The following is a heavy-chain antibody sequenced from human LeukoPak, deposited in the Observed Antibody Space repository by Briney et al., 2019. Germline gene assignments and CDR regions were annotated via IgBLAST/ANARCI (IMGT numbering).Heavy chain of an antibody. Sequence: GGSLRLSCAASGFTVSSNYMSWVRQAPGKGLEWVSVIYSGGSTYYADSVKGRFTISRDNSKNTLYLQMTSLRDEDTGVYYCERGMNGGGGLWGQGTMVTVSS. V-gene: IGHV3-53*01. CDR2: IYSGGST. CDR3: ERGMNGGGGL. J-gene: IGHJ3*01. D-gene: IGHD3-16*01. CDR1: GFTVSSNY.